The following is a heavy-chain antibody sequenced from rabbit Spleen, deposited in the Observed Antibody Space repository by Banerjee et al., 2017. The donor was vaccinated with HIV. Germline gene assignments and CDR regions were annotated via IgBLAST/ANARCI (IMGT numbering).Heavy chain of an antibody. Sequence: QEQLEESGRGLVRPEGSLTLTCKASGFSFSDRDVMCWVRQAPGKGLEWIACSYAGSSGSTYSAIWAKGRFTISKTSSTTVTLQMTSLTAADTATYFCARDTGTSFSTYGMDLWGQGTLVTVS. CDR1: GFSFSDRDV. D-gene: IGHD7-1*01. V-gene: IGHV1S45*01. CDR2: SYAGSSGST. J-gene: IGHJ6*01. CDR3: ARDTGTSFSTYGMDL.